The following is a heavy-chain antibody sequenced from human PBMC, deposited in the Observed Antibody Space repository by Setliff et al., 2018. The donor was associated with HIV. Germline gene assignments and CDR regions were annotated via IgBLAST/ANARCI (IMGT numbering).Heavy chain of an antibody. CDR1: GFTFTYYT. Sequence: GGSLRLSCAASGFTFTYYTMNWVRQAPGKGLEWVSSISPNGSHTYYADSMKGRFTISRDNVKNLVTLQMTTLTADDTGIYYCANNWNCADWGPGTLVTVSS. CDR2: ISPNGSHT. CDR3: ANNWNCAD. V-gene: IGHV3-21*06. D-gene: IGHD1-1*01. J-gene: IGHJ4*02.